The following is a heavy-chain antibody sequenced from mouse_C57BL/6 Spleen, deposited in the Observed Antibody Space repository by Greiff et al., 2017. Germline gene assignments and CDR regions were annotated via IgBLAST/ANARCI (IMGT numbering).Heavy chain of an antibody. Sequence: VQLQQSGPELVKPGASVKISCKASGYAFSSSWMNWVKQRPGKGLEWIGRIYPGDGDTNYNGKFKGKATLTADKSSSTAYMQLSSLTSEDSAVYFCARGELGYDFDYWGQGTTLTVSS. CDR1: GYAFSSSW. D-gene: IGHD4-1*01. J-gene: IGHJ2*01. V-gene: IGHV1-82*01. CDR3: ARGELGYDFDY. CDR2: IYPGDGDT.